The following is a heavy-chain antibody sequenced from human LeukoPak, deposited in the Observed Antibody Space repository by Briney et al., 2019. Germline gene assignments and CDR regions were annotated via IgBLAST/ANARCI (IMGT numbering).Heavy chain of an antibody. CDR1: GGSFSGYY. V-gene: IGHV4-34*01. D-gene: IGHD2-15*01. CDR2: INHSGST. CDR3: ARGKGDIVVVVAATYFDY. Sequence: SETLSLTCAVYGGSFSGYYWSWIRQPPGKGLEWIGEINHSGSTNYNPSLKSRVTISVDTSKNQFSLKLSSVTAADTAVYYCARGKGDIVVVVAATYFDYLGQGTLVTVSS. J-gene: IGHJ4*02.